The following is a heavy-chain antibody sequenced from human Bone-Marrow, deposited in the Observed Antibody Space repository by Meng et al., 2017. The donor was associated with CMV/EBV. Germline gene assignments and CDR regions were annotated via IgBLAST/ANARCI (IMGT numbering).Heavy chain of an antibody. D-gene: IGHD2-2*01. Sequence: ASVKVSCKASGYTFTSYYMHWVRQAPGQGLEWMGIINPSGGSTSYAQKFQGRVTMTRDTSTSTVYMELSSLRSEDTAVYYCAKDRAIVVVPAAKGELFDYWGQGTLVTVSS. V-gene: IGHV1-46*01. CDR1: GYTFTSYY. J-gene: IGHJ4*02. CDR3: AKDRAIVVVPAAKGELFDY. CDR2: INPSGGST.